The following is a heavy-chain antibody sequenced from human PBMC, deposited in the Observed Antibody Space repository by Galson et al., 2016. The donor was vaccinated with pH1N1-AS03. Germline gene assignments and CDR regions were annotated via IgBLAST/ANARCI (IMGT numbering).Heavy chain of an antibody. CDR1: GGSFNNYY. CDR2: INHSGST. D-gene: IGHD6-19*01. Sequence: TLSLTCAVYGGSFNNYYWNWIRQSPGKGLEWVGEINHSGSTGYNPSLKSRVTISVDPSKNQISLNLNSVTAADTAVYYCARGSYSSGWYRGRNAFDIWGQGTMVTVSS. V-gene: IGHV4-34*01. J-gene: IGHJ3*02. CDR3: ARGSYSSGWYRGRNAFDI.